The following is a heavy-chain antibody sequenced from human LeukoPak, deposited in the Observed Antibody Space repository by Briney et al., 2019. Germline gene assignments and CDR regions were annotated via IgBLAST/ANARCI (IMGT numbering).Heavy chain of an antibody. D-gene: IGHD1-1*01. Sequence: PGGSLRLSCAASGLSVSSNYMSWVRQAPGKGLEWVSVIYSGGSRYYAGSVKGRFTISRHNSNNTLYLQMNSLRADDTAVYYRARVSTGDWGQGTLVNVSS. V-gene: IGHV3-53*04. J-gene: IGHJ4*02. CDR2: IYSGGSR. CDR3: ARVSTGD. CDR1: GLSVSSNY.